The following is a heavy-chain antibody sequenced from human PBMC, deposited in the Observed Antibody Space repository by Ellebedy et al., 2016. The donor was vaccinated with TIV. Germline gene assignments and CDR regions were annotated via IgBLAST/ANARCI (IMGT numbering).Heavy chain of an antibody. V-gene: IGHV1-69*13. CDR1: GGTFSSYA. CDR3: ATPHSPYSAYDAEGDVFDY. CDR2: IIPIFGTA. D-gene: IGHD3-16*01. J-gene: IGHJ4*02. Sequence: SVKVSCXASGGTFSSYAISWVRQAPGQGLEWMGGIIPIFGTANYAQKFQGRVTITADESTSTAYMELSSLRSEDTAVYYCATPHSPYSAYDAEGDVFDYWGQGTLVTVSS.